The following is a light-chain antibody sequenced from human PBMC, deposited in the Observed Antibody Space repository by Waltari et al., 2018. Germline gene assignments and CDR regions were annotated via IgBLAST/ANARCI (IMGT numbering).Light chain of an antibody. Sequence: DIVLTQSPEFMAVSLGERATLNCKSSQSLLFNSDSKRYLAWYQHRLGQPPTLLIYWASTRESGVPDRFNGSGSGTDFSLTISSLQAEDAAVYYCHQYYSTPLTFGQGTKVEVK. CDR1: QSLLFNSDSKRY. CDR3: HQYYSTPLT. V-gene: IGKV4-1*01. CDR2: WAS. J-gene: IGKJ1*01.